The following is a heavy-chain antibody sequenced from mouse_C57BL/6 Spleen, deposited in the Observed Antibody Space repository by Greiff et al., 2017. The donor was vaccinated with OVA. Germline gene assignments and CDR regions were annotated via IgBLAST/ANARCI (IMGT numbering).Heavy chain of an antibody. CDR1: GYTFTSYW. Sequence: QVQLKQPGAELVMPGASVKLSCKASGYTFTSYWMHWVKQRPGQGLEWIGAIDPSDSYTNYNQKFKGKSTLTVDKSSSTAYMQLRSLTSDDAAVYYYARAGSWDGTDYWGQGTTLTVSS. V-gene: IGHV1-69*01. J-gene: IGHJ2*01. CDR3: ARAGSWDGTDY. D-gene: IGHD4-1*01. CDR2: IDPSDSYT.